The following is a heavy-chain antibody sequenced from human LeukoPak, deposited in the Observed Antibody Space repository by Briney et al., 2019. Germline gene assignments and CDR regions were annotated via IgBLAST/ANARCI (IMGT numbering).Heavy chain of an antibody. V-gene: IGHV3-23*01. CDR2: ISGSGGST. Sequence: GGSLRLSCAASGFTFSSYAMSWVRQAPGKGLEWVSAISGSGGSTYYADSVKGRFTISRDNSKNTLYLQMNSLRAEDTAVYYCAKDRDMAGRAVRYFDYWGQGTLVTVSS. D-gene: IGHD6-19*01. J-gene: IGHJ4*02. CDR3: AKDRDMAGRAVRYFDY. CDR1: GFTFSSYA.